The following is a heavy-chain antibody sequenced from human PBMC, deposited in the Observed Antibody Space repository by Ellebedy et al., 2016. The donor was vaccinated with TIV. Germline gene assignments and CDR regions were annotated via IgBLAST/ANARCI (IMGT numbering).Heavy chain of an antibody. CDR1: GFTFSSYA. J-gene: IGHJ6*02. D-gene: IGHD3-22*01. CDR3: AREPYDSSGYYAYGMDV. V-gene: IGHV3-30-3*01. Sequence: GESLKISXAASGFTFSSYAMHWVRQAPGKGLEWVAVISYDGSNKYYADSVKGRFTISRDNSKNTLYLQMNSLRAEDTAVYYCAREPYDSSGYYAYGMDVWGQGTTVTVSS. CDR2: ISYDGSNK.